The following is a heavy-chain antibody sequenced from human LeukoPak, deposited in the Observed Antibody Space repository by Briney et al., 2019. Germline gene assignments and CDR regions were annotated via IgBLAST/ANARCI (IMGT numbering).Heavy chain of an antibody. D-gene: IGHD2-15*01. Sequence: ASVKVSCKASGYTFNTYGITWVRQAPGQGLEWMGWISGYNGKTKYAQKLQDRVTMTTDTSTTTAYMELRSLTSDDTAVYYCVRDFPGYASDYWGQGTLVTVSS. CDR1: GYTFNTYG. CDR2: ISGYNGKT. V-gene: IGHV1-18*01. J-gene: IGHJ4*02. CDR3: VRDFPGYASDY.